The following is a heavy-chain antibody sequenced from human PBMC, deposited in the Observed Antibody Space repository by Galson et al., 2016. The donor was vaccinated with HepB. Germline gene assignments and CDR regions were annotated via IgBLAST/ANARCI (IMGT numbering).Heavy chain of an antibody. Sequence: SLRLSCAASGFTFSSYGMHWVRQAPGKGLEWVAVISYDGSNKYYADSVKGRFTISRDNSKNTLYLQMNSLRAEDTAVYYCARELGGKLMHHYGMDVCGQGTTVIVSS. CDR2: ISYDGSNK. CDR3: ARELGGKLMHHYGMDV. J-gene: IGHJ6*02. CDR1: GFTFSSYG. D-gene: IGHD4-23*01. V-gene: IGHV3-30*03.